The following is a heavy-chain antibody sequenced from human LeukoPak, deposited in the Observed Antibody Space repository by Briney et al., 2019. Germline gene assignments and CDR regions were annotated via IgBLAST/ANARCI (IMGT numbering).Heavy chain of an antibody. J-gene: IGHJ4*02. Sequence: TGGSLRLSCAASGFTFSSYEMNWVRQAPGKGLEWVSYISSSGSTIYYADSVKGRFTISRDNAKNSLYLQMNSLRAEDTAVYYCASSSKQQLATDFDYWGQGTLVTVSS. CDR2: ISSSGSTI. D-gene: IGHD6-13*01. V-gene: IGHV3-48*03. CDR3: ASSSKQQLATDFDY. CDR1: GFTFSSYE.